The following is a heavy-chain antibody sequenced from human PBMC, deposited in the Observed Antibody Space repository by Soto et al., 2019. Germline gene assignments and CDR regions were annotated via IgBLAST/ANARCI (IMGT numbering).Heavy chain of an antibody. CDR3: AKSSELKRVYAS. D-gene: IGHD1-7*01. CDR1: GGSLNPGNW. J-gene: IGHJ4*02. Sequence: QVQMQESGPGLVKPSGPLSLTCAVFGGSLNPGNWWPWFRQPPGKGLAWFGEVFHSGSTTYNPSLDGRVTMSVDKSRNQFSLTLTSGTAADTALYYCAKSSELKRVYASWGQGTLVTVSA. CDR2: VFHSGST. V-gene: IGHV4-4*02.